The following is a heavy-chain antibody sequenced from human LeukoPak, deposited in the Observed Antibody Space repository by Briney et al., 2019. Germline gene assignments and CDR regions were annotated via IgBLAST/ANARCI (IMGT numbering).Heavy chain of an antibody. CDR1: GFTFSSYA. J-gene: IGHJ3*02. CDR2: IRGSGANT. D-gene: IGHD3-10*01. Sequence: GGSLRLSCAASGFTFSSYAMGWVRQAPGKGLEWVSPIRGSGANTYYADSVKGRFTISRDNSKNTMYLQMNSLRAEDTAVYYCAKDNFYGFLEVSNAFDIWGQETMVPVFS. CDR3: AKDNFYGFLEVSNAFDI. V-gene: IGHV3-23*01.